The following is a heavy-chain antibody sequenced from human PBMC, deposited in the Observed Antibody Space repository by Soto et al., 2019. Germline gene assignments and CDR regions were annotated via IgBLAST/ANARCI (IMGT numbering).Heavy chain of an antibody. CDR2: ISGTGRTT. CDR3: AKGNTSGWYFFDY. CDR1: GFTFSNCA. V-gene: IGHV3-23*01. Sequence: EVQVWESGGGLVQPGGSLRLSCEASGFTFSNCAVSWVRQAPGKGLEWVSGISGTGRTTFYADSVKGRFTISRDNSKNTVYLQMNSLRAEDTAVYYCAKGNTSGWYFFDYWGQGTLVTVSS. D-gene: IGHD6-19*01. J-gene: IGHJ4*02.